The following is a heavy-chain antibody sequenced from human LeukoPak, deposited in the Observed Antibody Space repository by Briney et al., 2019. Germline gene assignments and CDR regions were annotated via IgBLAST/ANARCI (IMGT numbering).Heavy chain of an antibody. D-gene: IGHD6-13*01. Sequence: ASVKVSCKASGYSFSNYGISWVRQAPGQGLEWMGWISAYDGNKKNAQKFQGRVTMTTDTTTSTAYMELRSLRSEDTAVYYCARAGRSSWYPEPIDYWGQGTLVTVSS. CDR3: ARAGRSSWYPEPIDY. V-gene: IGHV1-18*01. CDR2: ISAYDGNK. J-gene: IGHJ4*02. CDR1: GYSFSNYG.